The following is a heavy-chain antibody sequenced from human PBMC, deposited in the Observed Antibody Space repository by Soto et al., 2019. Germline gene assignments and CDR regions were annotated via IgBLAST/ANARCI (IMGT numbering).Heavy chain of an antibody. D-gene: IGHD2-15*01. CDR3: AMDQIVVVVAAPNWFDP. Sequence: ASVKVSCKSSGYTFTSYGISWVRQAPGQGLEWMGWISAYNGNTNYAQKLQGRVTMTTDTSTSTAYMELRSLRSDDTAVYYCAMDQIVVVVAAPNWFDPWGQGTLVTVSS. J-gene: IGHJ5*02. CDR2: ISAYNGNT. V-gene: IGHV1-18*01. CDR1: GYTFTSYG.